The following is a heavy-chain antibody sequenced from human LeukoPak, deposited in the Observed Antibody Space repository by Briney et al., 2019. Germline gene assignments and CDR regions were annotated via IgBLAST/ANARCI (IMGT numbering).Heavy chain of an antibody. Sequence: ASVKVSCKASGYTFTGYYMHWVRQAPGQGLEWMGWINPNSGGTNYAQKFQGRVTMTRDTSISTAYMELSRLRSDDAAAYYCAREPYYYASSGYYYYFDYWGQGTLVTVSS. CDR1: GYTFTGYY. CDR2: INPNSGGT. D-gene: IGHD3-22*01. CDR3: AREPYYYASSGYYYYFDY. J-gene: IGHJ4*02. V-gene: IGHV1-2*02.